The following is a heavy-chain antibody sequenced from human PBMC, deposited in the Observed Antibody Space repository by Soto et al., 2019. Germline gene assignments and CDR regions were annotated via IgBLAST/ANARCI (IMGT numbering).Heavy chain of an antibody. V-gene: IGHV5-10-1*01. J-gene: IGHJ6*02. CDR1: GYSFTKYW. CDR3: ARYCSSSSCSQLYGMDV. Sequence: GESLKISCKGSGYSFTKYWIIWVRQVPGKGLEWMGRIDTSYSYSHYSPSFQGHVTISVDKSISTGYLQWSSLKDSDTAMYYCARYCSSSSCSQLYGMDVWGQGTTVTVSS. CDR2: IDTSYSYS. D-gene: IGHD2-2*01.